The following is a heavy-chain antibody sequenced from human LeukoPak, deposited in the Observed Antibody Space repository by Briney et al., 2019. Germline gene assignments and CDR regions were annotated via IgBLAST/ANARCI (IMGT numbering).Heavy chain of an antibody. CDR3: ARDLGQRLYCTNGVCDNWFDP. CDR1: GFTFSSYG. J-gene: IGHJ5*02. Sequence: GGSLRLSCAASGFTFSSYGMSWVRQAPGKGLEWVANIKQDGSEKYYVDSVKGRFTISRDNAKNSLYLQMNSLRAEDTAVYYCARDLGQRLYCTNGVCDNWFDPWGQGTLVTVSS. D-gene: IGHD2-8*01. V-gene: IGHV3-7*01. CDR2: IKQDGSEK.